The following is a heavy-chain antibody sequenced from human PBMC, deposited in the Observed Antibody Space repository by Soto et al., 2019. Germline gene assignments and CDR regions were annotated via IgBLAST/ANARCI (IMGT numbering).Heavy chain of an antibody. D-gene: IGHD4-4*01. CDR2: IIPIFGTA. J-gene: IGHJ6*02. V-gene: IGHV1-69*13. CDR1: GGTFSSYA. CDR3: ARSDLRVTDYYYYYGMDV. Sequence: SVKVSCKASGGTFSSYAISGVRQAPGQGLEWMGGIIPIFGTANYAQKFQGRVTITADESTSTAYMELSSLRSEDTAVYYCARSDLRVTDYYYYYGMDVWGQGTTVTVSS.